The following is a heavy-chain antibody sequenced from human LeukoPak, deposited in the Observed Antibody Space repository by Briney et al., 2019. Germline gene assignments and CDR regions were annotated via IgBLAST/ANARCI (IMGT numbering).Heavy chain of an antibody. CDR3: ATWAFYHNLDV. V-gene: IGHV3-43*02. Sequence: PGGALRLSCAASGFTIGPYALYWVREGPGRGLEWVSVIKADGSGTFYAESVRGRFTTSRDNSKNSLYLQMNSLTSEDTALYYCATWAFYHNLDVWGQGTTVIVSS. D-gene: IGHD2/OR15-2a*01. CDR1: GFTIGPYA. J-gene: IGHJ6*02. CDR2: IKADGSGT.